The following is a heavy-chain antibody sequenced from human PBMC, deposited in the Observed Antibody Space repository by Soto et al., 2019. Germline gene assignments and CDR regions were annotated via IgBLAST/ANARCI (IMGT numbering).Heavy chain of an antibody. Sequence: GESLKISCKGSGYSFTTYWIGWVRQLPGQGLEWMGVMFPGDSDTRYSPSFQGQVTMSADPSTNTAYLEWSSLKAADSAMYYCAGVPDSSLGTMDVWGQGTTVTVSS. CDR1: GYSFTTYW. V-gene: IGHV5-51*01. J-gene: IGHJ6*02. CDR3: AGVPDSSLGTMDV. CDR2: MFPGDSDT. D-gene: IGHD6-19*01.